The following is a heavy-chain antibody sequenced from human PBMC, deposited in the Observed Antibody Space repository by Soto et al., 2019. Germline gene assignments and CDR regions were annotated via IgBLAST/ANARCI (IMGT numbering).Heavy chain of an antibody. V-gene: IGHV3-33*01. CDR3: ARKPVGPDYAMDV. Sequence: PGGSLRLSCAASGFDFSSYGMHWVRQTPGKGLEWVAVLGFDGGGRYYADSVKGRFTISRDNSKKMLYLQMDTLRAEDTALYYRARKPVGPDYAMDVWGQGTTVTVSS. D-gene: IGHD1-26*01. CDR2: LGFDGGGR. CDR1: GFDFSSYG. J-gene: IGHJ6*02.